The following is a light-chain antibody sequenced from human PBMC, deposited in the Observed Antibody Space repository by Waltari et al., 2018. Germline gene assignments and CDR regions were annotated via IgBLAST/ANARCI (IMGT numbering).Light chain of an antibody. Sequence: QSVLTQPPSASGTPGPRVTISCSGSSSNIGSNTVTWYQQLPGTAPKLRIYSNNRRPAGVPDRFSGSKPGTSASLAISGLQSEDEADYYCAAWDDSLNGPVFGGGTKLTVL. CDR3: AAWDDSLNGPV. CDR1: SSNIGSNT. J-gene: IGLJ2*01. CDR2: SNN. V-gene: IGLV1-44*01.